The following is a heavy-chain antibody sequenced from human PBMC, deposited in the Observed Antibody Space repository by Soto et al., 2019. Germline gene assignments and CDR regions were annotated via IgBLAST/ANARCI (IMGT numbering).Heavy chain of an antibody. CDR3: ARDGGVVIIDYYYYGMDV. D-gene: IGHD3-3*01. CDR1: GYTFTSYA. V-gene: IGHV1-3*01. J-gene: IGHJ6*02. Sequence: ASVKVSCKASGYTFTSYAMHWVRQAPGQRLEWMGWINAGNGNTKYSQKFQGRVTITRDTSASTAYMELSSLRSEDTAVYYCARDGGVVIIDYYYYGMDVWGQGTTATVSS. CDR2: INAGNGNT.